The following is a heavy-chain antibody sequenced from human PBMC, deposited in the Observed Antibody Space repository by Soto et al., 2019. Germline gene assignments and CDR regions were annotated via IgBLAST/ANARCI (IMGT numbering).Heavy chain of an antibody. V-gene: IGHV4-31*03. CDR3: ATNKLAEVACAGVDWFGL. D-gene: IGHD3-10*01. CDR2: IYSRGST. CDR1: GGSISSGCYY. J-gene: IGHJ5*02. Sequence: QVQLQESGPGLVKPSQTLSLTCTVSGGSISSGCYYWSWIRQHPGKGMAWLGYIYSRGSTYYNPSLKSRVTIAVGTSNYQFYQQLSSVNASDTAVYSCATNKLAEVACAGVDWFGLWGQGTLVTVSS.